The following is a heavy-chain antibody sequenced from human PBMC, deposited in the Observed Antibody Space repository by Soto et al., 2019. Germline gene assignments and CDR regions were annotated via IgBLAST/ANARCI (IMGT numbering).Heavy chain of an antibody. J-gene: IGHJ4*02. CDR2: IYWDDDK. V-gene: IGHV2-5*02. D-gene: IGHD6-19*01. CDR1: GFSLSSTRVA. CDR3: APSVVAGLAYYFDY. Sequence: QITLKESGPTLVKPTQTLTLTCTFSGFSLSSTRVAVGWIRQPPGQALEWLALIYWDDDKRYSPFLKSRLTITKDTSKNPVVHTMTTMDPVDTATYYCAPSVVAGLAYYFDYWGQGTLVTVSS.